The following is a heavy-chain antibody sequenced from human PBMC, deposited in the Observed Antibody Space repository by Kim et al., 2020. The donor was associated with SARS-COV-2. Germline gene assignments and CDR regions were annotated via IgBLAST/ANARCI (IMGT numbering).Heavy chain of an antibody. D-gene: IGHD6-19*01. CDR1: GFTFTSYD. Sequence: GGSLRLSCAASGFTFTSYDMSWFRQAPGRGPEWVSRISDSGGITYYADSVKGRFTISRDNSKDTLWLQMHSLRVEDTAVYYCARRAGSNSGWYDSWGQGTLVTVSS. CDR3: ARRAGSNSGWYDS. CDR2: ISDSGGIT. J-gene: IGHJ5*01. V-gene: IGHV3-23*01.